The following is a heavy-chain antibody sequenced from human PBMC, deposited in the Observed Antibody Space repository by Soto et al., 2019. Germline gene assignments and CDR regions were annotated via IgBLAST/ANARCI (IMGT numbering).Heavy chain of an antibody. V-gene: IGHV1-69*06. D-gene: IGHD3-3*01. CDR2: IVPNVGTV. J-gene: IGHJ4*02. CDR1: GGTFSSFINYP. CDR3: ARRDTSGFPRYFDN. Sequence: SVKVSCKSSGGTFSSFINYPINWVRQAPGQGLEWMGGIVPNVGTVNYAQKFRGKVTITADKSTGTAYMELSSLRSEDTALYYCARRDTSGFPRYFDNWGQGTQVTVSS.